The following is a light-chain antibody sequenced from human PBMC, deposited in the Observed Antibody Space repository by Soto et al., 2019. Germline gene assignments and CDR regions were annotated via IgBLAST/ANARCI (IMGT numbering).Light chain of an antibody. CDR2: AAS. J-gene: IGKJ5*01. CDR1: QSISNY. Sequence: DIQITHSPSSLSVSVGDRVTITFRASQSISNYLNWYQQKPGKAPKLLIYAASSLQSGVPSRFSGSGSGTDFTLTISSLQPEDFATYYCQKSYSTLITFGQGTRLAIK. CDR3: QKSYSTLIT. V-gene: IGKV1-39*01.